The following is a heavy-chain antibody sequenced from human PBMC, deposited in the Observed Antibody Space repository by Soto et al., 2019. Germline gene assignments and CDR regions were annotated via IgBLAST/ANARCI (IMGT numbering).Heavy chain of an antibody. CDR2: IKQDGSET. V-gene: IGHV3-7*01. J-gene: IGHJ6*03. CDR3: ARRARPAFYYMDV. D-gene: IGHD6-6*01. Sequence: PGGSLRLSCAASGFTFSSYWMSWVRQAPGKGLEWVANIKQDGSETYYVNSVQGRFTISRDNSKNTVYLQMGSLRPEDMAVYYCARRARPAFYYMDVWGKGTTVTVSS. CDR1: GFTFSSYW.